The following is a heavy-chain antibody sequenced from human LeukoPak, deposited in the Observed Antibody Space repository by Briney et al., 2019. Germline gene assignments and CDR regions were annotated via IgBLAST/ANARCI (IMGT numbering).Heavy chain of an antibody. CDR3: ARTGDGYAIDY. J-gene: IGHJ4*02. CDR2: IYYSGST. CDR1: GGSISSYY. V-gene: IGHV4-59*01. Sequence: SETLSLTCTVSGGSISSYYWSWIRQPPGKGLEWIGYIYYSGSTNYTPSLKSRVTISVDTSKNQFSLKLSSVTAADTAVYYRARTGDGYAIDYWGQGTLVTVSS. D-gene: IGHD5-24*01.